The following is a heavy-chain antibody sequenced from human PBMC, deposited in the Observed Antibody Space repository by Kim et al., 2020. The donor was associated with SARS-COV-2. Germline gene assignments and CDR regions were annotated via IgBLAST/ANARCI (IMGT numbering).Heavy chain of an antibody. D-gene: IGHD3-10*01. CDR2: IIPIFGTA. Sequence: SVKVSCKASGGTFSSYAISWVRQAPGQGLEWMGGIIPIFGTANYAQKFQGRVTITADESTSTAYMELSSLRSEDTAVYYCARGQYYYGSGSYGRGQGYFDYWGQGTLVTVSS. CDR1: GGTFSSYA. CDR3: ARGQYYYGSGSYGRGQGYFDY. V-gene: IGHV1-69*13. J-gene: IGHJ4*02.